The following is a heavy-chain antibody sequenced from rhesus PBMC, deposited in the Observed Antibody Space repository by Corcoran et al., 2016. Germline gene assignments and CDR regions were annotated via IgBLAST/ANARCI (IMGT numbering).Heavy chain of an antibody. J-gene: IGHJ5-1*01. V-gene: IGHV3S5*01. CDR2: INNGGGTT. Sequence: EVQLVESGGGLVQPGGSLRLSCAASGFTFSSYGMSWVRQAPGKGLEWVSFINNGGGTTYTADSVKGRFTISRDNSKNTLSLQMNSLRAEDTAVYYCAKDSGSLGFEVWGPGVLVTVSS. D-gene: IGHD6-25*01. CDR3: AKDSGSLGFEV. CDR1: GFTFSSYG.